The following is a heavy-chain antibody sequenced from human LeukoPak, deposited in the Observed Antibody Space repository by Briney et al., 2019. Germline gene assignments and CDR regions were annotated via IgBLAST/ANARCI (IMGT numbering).Heavy chain of an antibody. Sequence: SETLSLTRTVSGGSISSYYWSWIRQPPGKGLEWIGYIYYSGSTNYNPSLKSRVTISVDTSKNQFSLKLSSVTVADTAVYYCARWLQGFDYWGQGTLVTVSS. CDR1: GGSISSYY. CDR3: ARWLQGFDY. V-gene: IGHV4-59*01. D-gene: IGHD5-24*01. CDR2: IYYSGST. J-gene: IGHJ4*02.